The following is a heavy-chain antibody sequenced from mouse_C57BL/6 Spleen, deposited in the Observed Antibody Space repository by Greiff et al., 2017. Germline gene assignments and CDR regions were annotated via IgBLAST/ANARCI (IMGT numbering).Heavy chain of an antibody. CDR2: IYPGSGST. CDR3: EREDGYCAWFAD. J-gene: IGHJ3*01. Sequence: VQLQQSGAELVKPGASVKMSCKASGYTFTSYWITWVKQRPGQGLEWIGDIYPGSGSTNYNEKFKSKATLTVDTSSSTAYMQLSSLTSEDSAVYYCEREDGYCAWFADWGQGTLVTVSA. V-gene: IGHV1-55*01. D-gene: IGHD2-3*01. CDR1: GYTFTSYW.